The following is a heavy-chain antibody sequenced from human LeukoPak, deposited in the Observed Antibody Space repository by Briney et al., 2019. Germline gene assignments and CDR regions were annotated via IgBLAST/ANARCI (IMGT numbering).Heavy chain of an antibody. CDR2: INPSGGI. J-gene: IGHJ5*02. Sequence: RASVTVSCTASGYTFSSYYMHWVRQAPGQGLEWMGIINPSGGIRYAQKLQGRVTMTRDTSTSKVYMEMSSLRSEDTAVYYCARSHRVAAPFDPWGQGTLVTVSS. V-gene: IGHV1-46*01. CDR3: ARSHRVAAPFDP. D-gene: IGHD2-15*01. CDR1: GYTFSSYY.